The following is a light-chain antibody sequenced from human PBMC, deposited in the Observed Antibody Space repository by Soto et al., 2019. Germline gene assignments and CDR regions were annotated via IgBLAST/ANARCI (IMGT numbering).Light chain of an antibody. CDR1: GSGVGGYNY. CDR3: VSYTSSTTYV. CDR2: DVA. Sequence: QSALTQPPSASGSPGQSVSISCTGTGSGVGGYNYVSWYQQHPGKPPKLIIYDVANRPSGVSNRFSGSKSGSTASLIISRLQTEDEADYYCVSYTSSTTYVFGTGTKVTVL. J-gene: IGLJ1*01. V-gene: IGLV2-14*03.